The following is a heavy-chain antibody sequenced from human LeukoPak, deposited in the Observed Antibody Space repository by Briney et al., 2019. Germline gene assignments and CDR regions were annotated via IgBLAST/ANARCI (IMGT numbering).Heavy chain of an antibody. CDR1: VDSVSSNTAA. J-gene: IGHJ6*02. D-gene: IGHD2-15*01. CDR2: TYYSSKWYY. CDR3: AGGTGYYSAMDV. Sequence: SQTLSLTFAISVDSVSSNTAAWNWVRQSPSRGLEWLGRTYYSSKWYYDYATSVSSRIAINPDTSKNLLSLQLNSVAREDTAVYYCAGGTGYYSAMDVWGQGTTVTVSS. V-gene: IGHV6-1*01.